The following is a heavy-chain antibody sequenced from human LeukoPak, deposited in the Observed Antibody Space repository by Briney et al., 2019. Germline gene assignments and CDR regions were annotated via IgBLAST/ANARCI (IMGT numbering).Heavy chain of an antibody. CDR2: INEDGSEK. D-gene: IGHD4-17*01. Sequence: GGSLRLSCAASGFTFSRYCMSWVRQAPGKGLEWVASINEDGSEKNYVDSVRGRFTISRDNAKNSLHLQMNSLRGEDTAMYYCARFPTGFDYWGQGTLVTVSS. CDR1: GFTFSRYC. J-gene: IGHJ4*02. CDR3: ARFPTGFDY. V-gene: IGHV3-7*05.